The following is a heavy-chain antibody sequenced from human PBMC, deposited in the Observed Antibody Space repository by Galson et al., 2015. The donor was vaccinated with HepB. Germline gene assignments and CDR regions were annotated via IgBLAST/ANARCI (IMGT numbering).Heavy chain of an antibody. CDR2: IWANGSKQ. Sequence: SLRLSCAASGFTFSGFGMHWVRQAPGKGLQWVALIWANGSKQHYADSVKGRFTISRDNYENTLFLQMNSLGAEDSAVYYWVREVASGWYYFDYWGQGTLVTVSS. J-gene: IGHJ4*02. CDR3: VREVASGWYYFDY. D-gene: IGHD6-19*01. CDR1: GFTFSGFG. V-gene: IGHV3-33*01.